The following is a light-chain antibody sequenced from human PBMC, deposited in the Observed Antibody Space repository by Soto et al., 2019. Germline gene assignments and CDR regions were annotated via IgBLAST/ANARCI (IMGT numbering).Light chain of an antibody. Sequence: YELTQPPWKSVAPGQTATITCGGNNIGSKSVHWYQQRPGQAPVLVVYDDSDRPSGIPERFSGSNSGNTATLSISRVEAGYEADYYCQVWDSSTDHYVFGTGTKVTVL. CDR2: DDS. CDR1: NIGSKS. CDR3: QVWDSSTDHYV. J-gene: IGLJ1*01. V-gene: IGLV3-21*02.